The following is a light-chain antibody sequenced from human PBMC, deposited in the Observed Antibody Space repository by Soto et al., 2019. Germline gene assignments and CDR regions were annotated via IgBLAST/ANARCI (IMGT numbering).Light chain of an antibody. J-gene: IGKJ5*01. Sequence: ELVMTQSPATLSVSPGERVTLSCRASQSVRSNLAWYQQKPGQSPRLLIYGASTRATGIPARFSGSGSGTDFTLTISRLEPEDFAVYYCQQYGSSGTFGQGTRLE. CDR1: QSVRSN. CDR2: GAS. V-gene: IGKV3-15*01. CDR3: QQYGSSGT.